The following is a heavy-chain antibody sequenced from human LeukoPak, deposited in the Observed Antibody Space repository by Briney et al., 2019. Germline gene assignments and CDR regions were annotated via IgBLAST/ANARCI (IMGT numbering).Heavy chain of an antibody. V-gene: IGHV3-33*01. Sequence: GRSLRLSCAASRFTFSFYGIHWVRQAPGKGLEWVAVMYSDLINKYYADSVKGRFTVSRDNSKNTVYLQMNSLRAEDTAVYYCAREGVVPAAMLGSSGHYNWFDPWGQGTLVTVSS. D-gene: IGHD2-2*01. J-gene: IGHJ5*02. CDR3: AREGVVPAAMLGSSGHYNWFDP. CDR1: RFTFSFYG. CDR2: MYSDLINK.